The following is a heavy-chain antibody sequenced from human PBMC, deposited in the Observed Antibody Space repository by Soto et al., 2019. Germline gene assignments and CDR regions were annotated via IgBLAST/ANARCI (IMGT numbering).Heavy chain of an antibody. Sequence: PGGSLRLSCTASGFTFGDYAMSWFRQAPGKGLEWVGFIRSKAYGGTTEYAASVKGRFTISRDDSKSIAYLQMNSLKTEDTAVYYCTRDKYIVVVPAAEPNWFDPWGQGTLVTVSS. CDR2: IRSKAYGGTT. J-gene: IGHJ5*02. D-gene: IGHD2-2*01. CDR3: TRDKYIVVVPAAEPNWFDP. V-gene: IGHV3-49*03. CDR1: GFTFGDYA.